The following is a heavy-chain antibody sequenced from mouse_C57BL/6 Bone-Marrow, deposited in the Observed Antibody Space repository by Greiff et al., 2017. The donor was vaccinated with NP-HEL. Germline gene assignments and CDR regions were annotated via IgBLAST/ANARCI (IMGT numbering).Heavy chain of an antibody. CDR2: IYPRDGST. CDR1: GYTFTDHT. V-gene: IGHV1-78*01. Sequence: VQLQQSDAELVKPGASVKISCKVSGYTFTDHTIHWMKQRPEQGLEWIGYIYPRDGSTKYNEKFKGKATLTADKSSSTAYMQLNSLTSEDSAVYFCASPYYYGGSYFDYWGQGTTLTVSS. J-gene: IGHJ2*01. CDR3: ASPYYYGGSYFDY. D-gene: IGHD1-1*01.